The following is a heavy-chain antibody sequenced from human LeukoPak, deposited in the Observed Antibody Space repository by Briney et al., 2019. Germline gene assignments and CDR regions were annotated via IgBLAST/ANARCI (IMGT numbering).Heavy chain of an antibody. CDR3: ARLKADSSGYSPFGY. V-gene: IGHV1-2*02. D-gene: IGHD3-22*01. CDR1: GYTFTGYY. Sequence: ASVKVSCKASGYTFTGYYMHWVRQAPGQGLEWMGWINPNSGGTNYAQKFQGRVTMTRDTSISTAYMELSRLRSDDTAVYYCARLKADSSGYSPFGYWGQGTLVTVSS. J-gene: IGHJ4*02. CDR2: INPNSGGT.